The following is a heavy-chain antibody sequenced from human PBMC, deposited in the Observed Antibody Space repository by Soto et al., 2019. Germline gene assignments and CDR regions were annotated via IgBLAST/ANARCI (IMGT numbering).Heavy chain of an antibody. Sequence: EVQLVESGGGLVQPGGSLRLSCAASGFTFSSYSMNWVRQAPGKGLEWVSYISSSSSTIYYADSVKGRVTISRDNAKNSLYLQMNSLRAEDTAVYYCARGGFYDILTVYYYYMDVWGKGTTVTVSS. CDR1: GFTFSSYS. CDR3: ARGGFYDILTVYYYYMDV. V-gene: IGHV3-48*01. CDR2: ISSSSSTI. D-gene: IGHD3-9*01. J-gene: IGHJ6*03.